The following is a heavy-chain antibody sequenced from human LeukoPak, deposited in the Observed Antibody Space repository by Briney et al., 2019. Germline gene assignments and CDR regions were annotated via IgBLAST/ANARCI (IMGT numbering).Heavy chain of an antibody. CDR2: IRSDGANK. V-gene: IGHV3-30*02. D-gene: IGHD3-3*01. J-gene: IGHJ4*02. Sequence: GGSLRLSCAASGFTFSSFGMHWVRQAPGKGLEWVAFIRSDGANKYYADSVKGRFTISRDNSKNTLYLQMNSLRAEDTAVYYCANFLEWLLGPSNVGFWGQGTLVTVSS. CDR3: ANFLEWLLGPSNVGF. CDR1: GFTFSSFG.